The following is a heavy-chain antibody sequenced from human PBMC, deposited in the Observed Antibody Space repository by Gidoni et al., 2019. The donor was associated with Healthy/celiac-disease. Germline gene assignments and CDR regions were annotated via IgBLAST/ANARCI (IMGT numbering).Heavy chain of an antibody. J-gene: IGHJ4*02. CDR1: GFTFSSYA. D-gene: IGHD2-21*02. CDR3: AKEEPIVVVTAIPGGGPVDY. Sequence: EVQLLESGGGWVQPGGSLRRSCAAAGFTFSSYARSWVRQAPGKGLVWVSAISGSGGSTYSADSVKGRFTISRDNSKNTLYLQMNSLRAEDTAVYYCAKEEPIVVVTAIPGGGPVDYWGQGTLVTVSS. CDR2: ISGSGGST. V-gene: IGHV3-23*01.